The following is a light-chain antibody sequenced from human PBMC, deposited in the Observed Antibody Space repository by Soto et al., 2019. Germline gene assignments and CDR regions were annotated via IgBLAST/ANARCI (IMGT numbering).Light chain of an antibody. CDR1: QSVLYSSNNKNN. Sequence: IVMTQSPDSLAVSLGERATINCKSSQSVLYSSNNKNNLAWYQQKPGQPLRLLIYWASTRESGVPDRFSGSGSGTDVTLTISSLQAEDVAVYYCQQYFSIPPTFGQGTKVEIK. CDR3: QQYFSIPPT. V-gene: IGKV4-1*01. CDR2: WAS. J-gene: IGKJ1*01.